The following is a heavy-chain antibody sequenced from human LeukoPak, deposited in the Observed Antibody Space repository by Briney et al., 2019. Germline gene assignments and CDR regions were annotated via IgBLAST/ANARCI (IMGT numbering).Heavy chain of an antibody. D-gene: IGHD6-13*01. J-gene: IGHJ6*03. CDR3: ARDHGIAAAAVYYYYMDV. CDR1: GFTFSSYW. V-gene: IGHV3-7*01. CDR2: IKQDGSEK. Sequence: GGSLRLSCAASGFTFSSYWMSWVRQAPGKGLEWVANIKQDGSEKYYVDSVKGRFTISRDNAKNSLYLRMNSLRAEDTAVYYCARDHGIAAAAVYYYYMDVWGKGTTVTVSS.